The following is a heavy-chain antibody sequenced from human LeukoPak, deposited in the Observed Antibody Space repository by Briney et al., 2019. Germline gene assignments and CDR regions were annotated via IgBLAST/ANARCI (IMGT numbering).Heavy chain of an antibody. J-gene: IGHJ3*02. V-gene: IGHV3-33*01. D-gene: IGHD3-10*01. Sequence: GGSLRLSCAASGFTFSSYGMHWVRQAPGKGLEWAAVIWYDGSNKYYADSVKGRFTISRDNSKNTLYLQMNSLRAEDTAVYYCARGYYYGSTPGAFDIWGQGTMVTVSS. CDR2: IWYDGSNK. CDR1: GFTFSSYG. CDR3: ARGYYYGSTPGAFDI.